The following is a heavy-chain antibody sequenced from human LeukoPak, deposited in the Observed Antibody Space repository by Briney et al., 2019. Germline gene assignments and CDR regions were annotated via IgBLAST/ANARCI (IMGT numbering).Heavy chain of an antibody. D-gene: IGHD2-15*01. J-gene: IGHJ5*02. CDR3: ASMRRRVAATHHNWFDP. CDR1: GFTFSSYS. V-gene: IGHV3-21*01. CDR2: ISSSSSYI. Sequence: PGGSLRLSCAASGFTFSSYSMNWVRQAPGKGLEWVSSISSSSSYIYYADSVKGRFTISRDNAKNSLYLQMNSLRAEDTAVYYCASMRRRVAATHHNWFDPWGQGTLVTVSS.